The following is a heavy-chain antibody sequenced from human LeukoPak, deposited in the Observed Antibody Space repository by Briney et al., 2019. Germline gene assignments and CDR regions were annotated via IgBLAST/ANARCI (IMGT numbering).Heavy chain of an antibody. J-gene: IGHJ3*02. V-gene: IGHV3-33*01. Sequence: PGGSLRLSCAASVFTFSSYCMHWVRQAPGKGLEWVAVIWYDGSNKYYADSVKGRFTISRDNYKNTLYLQMNSLRAEDTAVYYCARESYGGEGPFDIWGQGTMVTVSS. CDR1: VFTFSSYC. CDR3: ARESYGGEGPFDI. CDR2: IWYDGSNK. D-gene: IGHD4-23*01.